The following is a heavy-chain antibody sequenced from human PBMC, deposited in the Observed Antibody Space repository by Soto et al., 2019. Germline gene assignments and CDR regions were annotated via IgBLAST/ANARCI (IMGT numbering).Heavy chain of an antibody. CDR2: INEDRKRK. D-gene: IGHD3-3*01. J-gene: IGHJ4*02. CDR3: ASGLRVPGMGY. CDR1: GLSFSTYW. Sequence: EEQLVESGGGLVQAGGSLRLSCVVSGLSFSTYWMNWARQAPGKGLEWLANINEDRKRKNYVDSVRGRFTISRDNANNLLYLQMNGLRVDDTAVYFCASGLRVPGMGYWGQGTLVTVSS. V-gene: IGHV3-7*01.